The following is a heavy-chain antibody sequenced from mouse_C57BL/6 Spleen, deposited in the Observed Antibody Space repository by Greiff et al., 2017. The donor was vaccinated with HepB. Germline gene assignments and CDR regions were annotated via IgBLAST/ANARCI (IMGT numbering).Heavy chain of an antibody. J-gene: IGHJ2*01. V-gene: IGHV1-69*01. CDR1: GYTFTSYW. CDR2: IDPSDSYT. CDR3: AREDGSSLY. D-gene: IGHD1-1*01. Sequence: VQLQLPGAELVMPGASVKLSCKASGYTFTSYWMHWVKQRPGQGLEWIGEIDPSDSYTNYNQKFKGKSTLTVDKSSSTAYMQLSSLTSEDSAVYYCAREDGSSLYWGQGTTLTVSS.